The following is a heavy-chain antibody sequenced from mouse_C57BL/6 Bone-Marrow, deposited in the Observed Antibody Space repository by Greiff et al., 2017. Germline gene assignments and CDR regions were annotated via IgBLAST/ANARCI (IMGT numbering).Heavy chain of an antibody. CDR3: ARRAYYGSSYYAMDC. CDR1: GYTFTDHT. D-gene: IGHD1-1*01. CDR2: IYPRDGST. V-gene: IGHV1-78*01. Sequence: QVQLQQSDAELVKPGASVKISCKVSGYTFTDHTIHWMKQRPEQGLEWIGYIYPRDGSTKYNEKFKGKATLTADKSSSTAYMQLNSLTSEDSAVYFCARRAYYGSSYYAMDCWGQGTSVTVSS. J-gene: IGHJ4*01.